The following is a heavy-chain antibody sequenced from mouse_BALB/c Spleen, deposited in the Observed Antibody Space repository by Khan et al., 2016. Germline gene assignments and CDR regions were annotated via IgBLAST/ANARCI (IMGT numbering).Heavy chain of an antibody. V-gene: IGHV1S135*01. J-gene: IGHJ3*01. CDR1: GYSFIDYN. Sequence: EVQLQESGPELVKPGASVKVSCKASGYSFIDYNMYWVKQSHGKSLEWIGYIDPYNGGTNYNQKFKDKATLTVDKSSSTAFMHLNSLTSEDSAVYYWAKDYYGSSYVSLLAYWGQGTLVTVSA. CDR3: AKDYYGSSYVSLLAY. D-gene: IGHD1-1*01. CDR2: IDPYNGGT.